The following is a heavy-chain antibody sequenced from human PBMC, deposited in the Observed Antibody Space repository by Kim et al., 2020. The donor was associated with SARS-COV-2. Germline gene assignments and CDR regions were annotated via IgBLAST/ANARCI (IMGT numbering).Heavy chain of an antibody. Sequence: GGSLRLSCAASGFTFSSYSMNWVRQAPGKGLEWVSSISSSSSYIYYADSMKGRFIISRDNAKNSLYLQMNSLRAEDTAVYYCAGDGGGSWYGHQNWFDPWGQGTLVTVSS. J-gene: IGHJ5*02. CDR1: GFTFSSYS. D-gene: IGHD2-15*01. CDR3: AGDGGGSWYGHQNWFDP. CDR2: ISSSSSYI. V-gene: IGHV3-21*01.